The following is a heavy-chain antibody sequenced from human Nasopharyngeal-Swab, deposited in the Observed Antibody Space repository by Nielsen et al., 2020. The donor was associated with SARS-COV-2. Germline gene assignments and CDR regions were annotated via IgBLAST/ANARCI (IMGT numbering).Heavy chain of an antibody. V-gene: IGHV3-11*06. Sequence: WIRQPPGKGLEWVSYISSSSSYTNYADSVKGRFTISRDNAKNSLYLQMNSLRAEDTAVYYCARETGCITMVRGVIIPDYMDVWGKGTTVTVSS. CDR3: ARETGCITMVRGVIIPDYMDV. J-gene: IGHJ6*03. D-gene: IGHD3-10*01. CDR2: ISSSSSYT.